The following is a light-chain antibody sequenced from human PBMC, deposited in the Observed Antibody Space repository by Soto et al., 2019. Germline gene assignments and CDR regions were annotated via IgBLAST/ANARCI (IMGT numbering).Light chain of an antibody. V-gene: IGLV2-14*01. CDR2: EVS. J-gene: IGLJ3*02. CDR3: SSTRV. Sequence: QSALTKPASVSGSPGQSITISCTGTSSDVGGYNYVSWYQQHPGKAPKLMIYEVSNRPSGVSNRFSGSKSGNTASLTISGLQAEDEADYTSSSTRVFGGGTKLTVL. CDR1: SSDVGGYNY.